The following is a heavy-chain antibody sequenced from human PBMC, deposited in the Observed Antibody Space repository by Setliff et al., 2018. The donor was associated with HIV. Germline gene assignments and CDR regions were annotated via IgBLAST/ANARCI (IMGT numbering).Heavy chain of an antibody. CDR3: ARGVIETDYDYVDIYYYNYMDV. CDR2: VSYSGST. Sequence: TSETLSLTCTVSGGSISSNSYYWGWIRQSPGKGLEWIGSVSYSGSTYYNPSLKSRVTISVDTSKKHFSLRLTSVTAADTAVYFCARGVIETDYDYVDIYYYNYMDVWGKGTTVTVSS. D-gene: IGHD5-12*01. J-gene: IGHJ6*03. V-gene: IGHV4-39*02. CDR1: GGSISSNSYY.